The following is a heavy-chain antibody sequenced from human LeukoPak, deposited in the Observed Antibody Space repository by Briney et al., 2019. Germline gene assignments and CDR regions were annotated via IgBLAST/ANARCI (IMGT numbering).Heavy chain of an antibody. Sequence: ASETLSLTCAVYGGSFSGYYWSWIRQPPGKGLEWIGEINHSGSTNYNPSLKSRVTISVDTSKNQISLNLSSVTAADTAVYYCSRDSRAVAGTGGWFDPWGQGTQVTVSS. CDR1: GGSFSGYY. V-gene: IGHV4-34*01. J-gene: IGHJ5*02. CDR3: SRDSRAVAGTGGWFDP. CDR2: INHSGST. D-gene: IGHD6-19*01.